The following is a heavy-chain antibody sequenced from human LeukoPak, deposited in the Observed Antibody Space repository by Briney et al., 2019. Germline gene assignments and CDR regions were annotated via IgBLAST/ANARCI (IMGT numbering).Heavy chain of an antibody. CDR1: GFAFSIYD. CDR3: AREVFGYNFDAFDI. CDR2: IGTTDNT. J-gene: IGHJ3*02. V-gene: IGHV3-13*01. Sequence: GGSLRLSCAASGFAFSIYDMHWVRQPTGKGLEWVSAIGTTDNTCYIDSVKGRFTISRENAKNSLYLQMNSLRAEDTAVYYCAREVFGYNFDAFDIWGQGTMVTVSS. D-gene: IGHD5-24*01.